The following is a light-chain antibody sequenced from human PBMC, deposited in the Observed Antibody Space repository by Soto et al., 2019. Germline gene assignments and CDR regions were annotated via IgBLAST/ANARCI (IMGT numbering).Light chain of an antibody. V-gene: IGKV3-11*01. J-gene: IGKJ3*01. Sequence: EIVLTQSPATLSLSPGERATLSCRASQSVSSYLAWYQQKPGQAPRLLIYDASNRATGIPARFSGSGSGKDCTLTISSLEPEDFAVYYCQRRSNWHITFGPGTKVDIK. CDR3: QRRSNWHIT. CDR2: DAS. CDR1: QSVSSY.